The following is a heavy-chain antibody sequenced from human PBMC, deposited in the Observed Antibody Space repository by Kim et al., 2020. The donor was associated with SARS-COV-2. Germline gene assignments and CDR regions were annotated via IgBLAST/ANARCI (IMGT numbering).Heavy chain of an antibody. CDR1: GDRVSSDSAA. D-gene: IGHD5-12*01. V-gene: IGHV6-1*01. J-gene: IGHJ4*02. CDR2: TYYRSKWYY. CDR3: ARDHQYSIDY. Sequence: SQTLSVTCVISGDRVSSDSAAWNWIRQSPSRGLEWLGRTYYRSKWYYDYADSVKSRITINQDASKNQFSLQLKSVTPEDTAMYYCARDHQYSIDYWGQGTLVTVSS.